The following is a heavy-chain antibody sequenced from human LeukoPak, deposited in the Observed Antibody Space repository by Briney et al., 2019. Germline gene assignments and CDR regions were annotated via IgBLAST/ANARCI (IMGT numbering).Heavy chain of an antibody. V-gene: IGHV3-74*01. CDR1: GFTFSSYW. D-gene: IGHD6-19*01. CDR2: INSDGSST. Sequence: GGSLRLSCSACGFTFSSYWGHWVRQAPGKVLVWVSRINSDGSSTIHADSVKGRFTIYRDNAKNTLYLQMNSLRAEDTAVYYCAREVYSSGWSSFDYWGQGTLVTVSS. CDR3: AREVYSSGWSSFDY. J-gene: IGHJ4*02.